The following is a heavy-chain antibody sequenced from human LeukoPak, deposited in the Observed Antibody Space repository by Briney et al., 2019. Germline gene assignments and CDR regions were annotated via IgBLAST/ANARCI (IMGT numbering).Heavy chain of an antibody. J-gene: IGHJ6*02. CDR2: ISYDGSNK. D-gene: IGHD3-22*01. CDR1: GFTFSSYG. CDR3: AKDLYYYDSSPNYYYYGMDV. V-gene: IGHV3-30*18. Sequence: GSLRLSCAASGFTFSSYGMHWVRQAPGKGLEWVAVISYDGSNKYYADSVKGRFTISRDNSKNTLYLQMNSLRAEDTAVYYCAKDLYYYDSSPNYYYYGMDVWGQGTTVTVSS.